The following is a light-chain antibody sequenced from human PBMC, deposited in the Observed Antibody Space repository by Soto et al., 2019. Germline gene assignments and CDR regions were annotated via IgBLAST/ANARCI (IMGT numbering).Light chain of an antibody. CDR2: DVS. Sequence: HSVLTQPGSESGSPGQSVTISCTGTSSDVGGYNYVSWYQQHPGKAPKLMIYDVSNRPSGVSNRFSGSKSGNTASLTISGLQAEDEADYYCSSYTSSSTLYVFGTGTKVTV. CDR3: SSYTSSSTLYV. V-gene: IGLV2-14*01. CDR1: SSDVGGYNY. J-gene: IGLJ1*01.